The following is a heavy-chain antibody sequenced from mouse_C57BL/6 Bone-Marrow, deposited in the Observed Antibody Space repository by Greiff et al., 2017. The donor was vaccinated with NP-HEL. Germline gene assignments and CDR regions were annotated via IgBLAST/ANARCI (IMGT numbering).Heavy chain of an antibody. CDR3: TRRETPYYYGMDY. Sequence: QVQLQQSGAELVRPGASVTLSCKASGYTFTDYEMHWVKQTPVHGLEWIGAIDPETGGTAYNPKFKGKAILTADKSSSTAYMALRSLTSEDSAVYYCTRRETPYYYGMDYWGQGTSVTVSA. V-gene: IGHV1-15*01. CDR1: GYTFTDYE. CDR2: IDPETGGT. J-gene: IGHJ4*01.